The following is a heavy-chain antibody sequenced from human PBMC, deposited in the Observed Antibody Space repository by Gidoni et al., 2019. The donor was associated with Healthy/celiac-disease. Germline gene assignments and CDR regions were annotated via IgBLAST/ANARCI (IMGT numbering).Heavy chain of an antibody. CDR2: ISSSSSYT. Sequence: QVQLVESGGGLVKPGGSLRLSCAASGFTFSDYYMSWIRQAPGKGLEWVSYISSSSSYTNYADSVKGRFTISRDNAKNSLYLQMNSLRAEDTAVYYCARGNREYSSSDDDAFDIWGQGTMVTVSS. CDR3: ARGNREYSSSDDDAFDI. CDR1: GFTFSDYY. D-gene: IGHD6-6*01. J-gene: IGHJ3*02. V-gene: IGHV3-11*05.